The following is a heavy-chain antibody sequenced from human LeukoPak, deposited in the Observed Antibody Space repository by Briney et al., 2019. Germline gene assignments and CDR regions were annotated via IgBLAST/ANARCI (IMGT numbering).Heavy chain of an antibody. J-gene: IGHJ4*02. Sequence: PGGSLRLSCAASGFTFSNAWMSWVRQAPGKGLEWVGRIKSKTDGGTTDYAAPVKGRFTISRDDSKNTLYLQMNSLKTEDTPVYYCTASIGYSYGYAYFDYWGQGTLVTVSS. CDR1: GFTFSNAW. CDR3: TASIGYSYGYAYFDY. V-gene: IGHV3-15*01. D-gene: IGHD5-18*01. CDR2: IKSKTDGGTT.